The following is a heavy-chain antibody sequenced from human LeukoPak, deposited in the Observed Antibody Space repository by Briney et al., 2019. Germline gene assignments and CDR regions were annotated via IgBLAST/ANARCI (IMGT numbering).Heavy chain of an antibody. CDR1: GFTFDDYA. V-gene: IGHV3-23*01. J-gene: IGHJ6*02. D-gene: IGHD3-10*01. CDR2: ISGSGGST. Sequence: AGGSLRLSCAASGFTFDDYAMHWVRQAPGKGLEWVSAISGSGGSTYYADSVKGRFTISRDNSKNTLYLQMNSLRAEDTAVYYCANPELGELLSPSDYYYYGMDVWGQGTTVTVSS. CDR3: ANPELGELLSPSDYYYYGMDV.